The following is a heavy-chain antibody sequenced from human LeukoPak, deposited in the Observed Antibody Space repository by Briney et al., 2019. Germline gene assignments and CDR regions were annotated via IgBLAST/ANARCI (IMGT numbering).Heavy chain of an antibody. J-gene: IGHJ6*03. V-gene: IGHV4-39*01. CDR1: GGSISSSNYY. CDR3: ARLGLWGLYYMDV. CDR2: IYYTGST. D-gene: IGHD5-18*01. Sequence: SETLSLTCSVSGGSISSSNYYWGWIRQPPGRGLEWIGSIYYTGSTYYSPSLKSRVTISVDTSKTQFSLKLSSVTAADTAVYYCARLGLWGLYYMDVWGKGTTVTISS.